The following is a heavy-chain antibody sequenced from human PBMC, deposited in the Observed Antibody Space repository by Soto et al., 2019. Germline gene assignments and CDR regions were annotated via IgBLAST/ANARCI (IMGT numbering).Heavy chain of an antibody. CDR2: MFYGVST. CDR1: GSSINSSGYY. D-gene: IGHD2-2*01. J-gene: IGHJ6*02. CDR3: ARDHIVVVRRGYYYGMDV. Sequence: SETLSLTCTVSGSSINSSGYYWGWIRQPPGKGLEWIGSMFYGVSTYYNPSLKSRVTVSVDTSKNQFSLKLSSVTAADTAVYYCARDHIVVVRRGYYYGMDVWGQGTTVTVSS. V-gene: IGHV4-39*07.